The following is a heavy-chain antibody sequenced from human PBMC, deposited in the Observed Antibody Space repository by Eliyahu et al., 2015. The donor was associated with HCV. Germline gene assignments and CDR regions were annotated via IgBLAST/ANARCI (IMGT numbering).Heavy chain of an antibody. J-gene: IGHJ5*02. CDR1: GGPITXXY. D-gene: IGHD6-19*01. CDR3: ASGGGGIAVTGTGGWFDP. CDR2: IHYRGST. V-gene: IGHV4-59*01. Sequence: QVQLQESGPGLVKPSETLSLTCTVXGGPITXXYWSWIRQPPGKGLEWVGYIHYRGSTNYNPSLXSRVTISLDTSKNQFSLSLTSVTAADTAMYYCASGGGGIAVTGTGGWFDPWGQGTLVTVSS.